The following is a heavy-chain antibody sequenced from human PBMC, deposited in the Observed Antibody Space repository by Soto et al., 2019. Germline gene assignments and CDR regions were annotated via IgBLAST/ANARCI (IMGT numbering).Heavy chain of an antibody. D-gene: IGHD3-3*01. Sequence: QVQVVESGGGVVQPGRSLRLSCAASGFTFSSFGRHWVRQSPGKGLEWVSLIWYDGSKKSYGDSVKGRFTISRDNSRNTVYLQMNSLRADDTAVYYSARDASYYSLWSGYYPSRNGMDVWGQGTTVTVSS. CDR1: GFTFSSFG. CDR2: IWYDGSKK. J-gene: IGHJ6*02. CDR3: ARDASYYSLWSGYYPSRNGMDV. V-gene: IGHV3-33*01.